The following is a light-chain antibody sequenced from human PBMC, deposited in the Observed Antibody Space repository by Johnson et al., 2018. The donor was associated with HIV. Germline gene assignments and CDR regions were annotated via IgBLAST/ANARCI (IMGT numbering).Light chain of an antibody. J-gene: IGLJ1*01. CDR2: EDN. Sequence: QSVLTQPPSVSATPGQKVTISCSGSSSNIGNNYVSWYQQLPGTAPKLLIYEDNKRPSGIPGRFSGSKSGTSATLGITGLQTGDEADYYCGTWDSSLSPGEFVVGPGTKVTV. V-gene: IGLV1-51*02. CDR3: GTWDSSLSPGEFV. CDR1: SSNIGNNY.